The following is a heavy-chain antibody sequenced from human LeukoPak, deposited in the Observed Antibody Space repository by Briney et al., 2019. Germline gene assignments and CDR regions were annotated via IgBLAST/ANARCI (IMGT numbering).Heavy chain of an antibody. CDR1: GFTFSSYE. V-gene: IGHV3-48*03. CDR3: ARVEDGGAAGLIVDY. Sequence: PGGSLRLSCAASGFTFSSYEMNWVRQAPGKGLEWVSYISSSGSTTYYADSVKGRFTISRDNAKKSLYLQMNSLRAEDTAVYYCARVEDGGAAGLIVDYWGQGTLVTVSS. CDR2: ISSSGSTT. D-gene: IGHD6-13*01. J-gene: IGHJ4*02.